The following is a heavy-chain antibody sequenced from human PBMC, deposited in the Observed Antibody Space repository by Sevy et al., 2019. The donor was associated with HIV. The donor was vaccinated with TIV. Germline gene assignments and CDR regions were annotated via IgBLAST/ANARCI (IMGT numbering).Heavy chain of an antibody. Sequence: GGSLRLSCAASGFTFSSYGMHWFRQSPGKGLEWVAVIWYDGSNKFYADSVKGRFTISRDNSKNTLYLQMNSLRAEDSAVYYCARDGELRVHPYYFDYWGQGTLVTVSS. CDR1: GFTFSSYG. CDR2: IWYDGSNK. CDR3: ARDGELRVHPYYFDY. V-gene: IGHV3-33*01. J-gene: IGHJ4*02. D-gene: IGHD2-8*01.